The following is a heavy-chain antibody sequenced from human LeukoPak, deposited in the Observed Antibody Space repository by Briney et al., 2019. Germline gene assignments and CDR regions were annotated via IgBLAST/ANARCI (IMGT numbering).Heavy chain of an antibody. Sequence: GGPLXXSCAASGFTFSSYWMSWVRQAPGKGLEGVANIKQDGREKYYVDSVKGRLTISREDANNSLYLQMNSLRAEDTAVYYCARGRQPDYWGQGTLVTVSS. CDR3: ARGRQPDY. CDR2: IKQDGREK. D-gene: IGHD6-13*01. J-gene: IGHJ4*02. V-gene: IGHV3-7*01. CDR1: GFTFSSYW.